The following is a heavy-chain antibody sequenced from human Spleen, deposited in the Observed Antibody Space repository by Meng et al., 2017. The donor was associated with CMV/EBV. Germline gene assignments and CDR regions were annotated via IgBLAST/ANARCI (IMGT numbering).Heavy chain of an antibody. Sequence: SQTLSLTCGVWRGSFSDYYWNWIRQTPGKGLEWIGSIYYSGGTYYNPSLRSRLTISRDTSKNQFSLKLTSVTAADTAVYYCVRGVGFCSSTNCYWDQTLYYYYGMDVWGQGTTVTVSS. CDR3: VRGVGFCSSTNCYWDQTLYYYYGMDV. J-gene: IGHJ6*02. V-gene: IGHV4-34*01. D-gene: IGHD2-2*01. CDR2: IYYSGGT. CDR1: RGSFSDYY.